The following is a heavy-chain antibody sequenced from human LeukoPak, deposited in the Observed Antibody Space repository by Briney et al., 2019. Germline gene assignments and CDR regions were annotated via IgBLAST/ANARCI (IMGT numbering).Heavy chain of an antibody. J-gene: IGHJ1*01. Sequence: SETLSLTCTVPGDSISNKIYYWGWIRQPPGTGLEWIGSLSSSGSVYYNPSLKSRVTVSIDTSKNRFSLRLTSVIAADTAVYYCARHAVVDAYPRYFQHWGQGALITVSS. CDR1: GDSISNKIYY. V-gene: IGHV4-39*01. D-gene: IGHD5-12*01. CDR3: ARHAVVDAYPRYFQH. CDR2: LSSSGSV.